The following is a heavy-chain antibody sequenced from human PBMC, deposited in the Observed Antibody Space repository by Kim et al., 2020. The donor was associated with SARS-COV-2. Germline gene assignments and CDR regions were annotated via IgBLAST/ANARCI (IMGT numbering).Heavy chain of an antibody. J-gene: IGHJ4*02. D-gene: IGHD2-2*01. V-gene: IGHV5-51*01. CDR2: IYPGDSDT. CDR3: ARRKRINPHAYCSSTSCYSGPGDLYYFDY. Sequence: GESLKISCKGSGYSFTSYWIGWVRQMPGKGLEWMGIIYPGDSDTRYSPSFQGQVTISADKSISTAYLQWSSLKASDTAMYYCARRKRINPHAYCSSTSCYSGPGDLYYFDYWGQGTLVTVSS. CDR1: GYSFTSYW.